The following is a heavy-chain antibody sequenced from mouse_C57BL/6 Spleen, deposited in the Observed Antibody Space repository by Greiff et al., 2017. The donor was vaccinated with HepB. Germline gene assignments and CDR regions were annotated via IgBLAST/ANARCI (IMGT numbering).Heavy chain of an antibody. CDR3: ALLPYDGYYFFDY. CDR2: IDPANGNT. V-gene: IGHV14-3*01. J-gene: IGHJ2*01. D-gene: IGHD2-3*01. CDR1: GFNIKNTY. Sequence: EVQLQQSVAELVRPGASVKLSCTASGFNIKNTYMHWVKQRPEQGLEWIGRIDPANGNTKYAPKFQGKATITADTSSNTAYLQLSSLTSEDTAIYYCALLPYDGYYFFDYWGQGTTLTVSS.